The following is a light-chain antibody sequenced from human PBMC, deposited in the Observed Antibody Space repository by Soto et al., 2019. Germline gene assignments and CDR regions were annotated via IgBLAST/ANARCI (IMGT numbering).Light chain of an antibody. CDR2: GAS. CDR1: ESVSTN. J-gene: IGKJ2*01. V-gene: IGKV3-15*01. CDR3: LQYNNWPLKYT. Sequence: EIVMTQSPATLSVSPGERATLSCRASESVSTNLAWFQQKPGQSPRLLIYGASTRATGVPARFSGSGSGTEFTLTLSSLQSEDFAVCYCLQYNNWPLKYTFGQGTRLEI.